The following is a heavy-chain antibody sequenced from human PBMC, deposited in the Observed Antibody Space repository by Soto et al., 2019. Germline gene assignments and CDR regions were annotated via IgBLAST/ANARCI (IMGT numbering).Heavy chain of an antibody. Sequence: QVQIVQSGAEVKKPGASVKVSCKTSGYAFVSYALHWVRQAPGQGLEWMGWINAGNGDTKYSPRFQGRVTITRDTSASTAYMELSSLRSEDTSIYYCAREPLVAFDYWGQGTLVTVSS. V-gene: IGHV1-3*01. CDR3: AREPLVAFDY. CDR2: INAGNGDT. D-gene: IGHD2-8*02. CDR1: GYAFVSYA. J-gene: IGHJ4*02.